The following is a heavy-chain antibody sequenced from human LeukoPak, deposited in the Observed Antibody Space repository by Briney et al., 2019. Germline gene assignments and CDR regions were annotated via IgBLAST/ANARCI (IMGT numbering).Heavy chain of an antibody. CDR3: ARWAVADPDY. J-gene: IGHJ4*02. CDR2: INHSGST. Sequence: PSETLSLTCAVYGGSFSGYYWSWIRQPPGKGLEWIGEINHSGSTNYNPSLKSRVTISVDTSKNQFSLKLSSVTAADTAVYYCARWAVADPDYWGQGTLVTASS. V-gene: IGHV4-34*01. D-gene: IGHD6-19*01. CDR1: GGSFSGYY.